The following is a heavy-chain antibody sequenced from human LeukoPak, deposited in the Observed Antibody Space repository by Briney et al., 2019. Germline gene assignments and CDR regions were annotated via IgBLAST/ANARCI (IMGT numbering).Heavy chain of an antibody. J-gene: IGHJ3*02. D-gene: IGHD5-24*01. Sequence: GGSLRLSCAASRFTFSDYAMSWVRQGPGKRLEWVSTTEGDGSGAHYADAVKGRFTISRDNSKDTLYLQMNSLKAEDTAVYYCVKDAFSYNGVYDPFDIWGQGAMVTVSS. V-gene: IGHV3-23*01. CDR2: TEGDGSGA. CDR3: VKDAFSYNGVYDPFDI. CDR1: RFTFSDYA.